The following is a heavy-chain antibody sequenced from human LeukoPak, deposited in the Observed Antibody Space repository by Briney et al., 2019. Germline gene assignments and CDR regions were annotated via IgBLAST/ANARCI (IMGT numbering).Heavy chain of an antibody. J-gene: IGHJ4*02. CDR2: IKQDGSDK. V-gene: IGHV3-7*01. Sequence: AGGSLRLSCAASGFTFSTYWMSWVRQAPGKGLEWVANIKQDGSDKYYVDSVKGRFTISRDNAKNSLFLQMNSLRAEDTAVYYCARVRCSSNSCFPDYWGRGTLVTVSS. CDR3: ARVRCSSNSCFPDY. D-gene: IGHD2-2*01. CDR1: GFTFSTYW.